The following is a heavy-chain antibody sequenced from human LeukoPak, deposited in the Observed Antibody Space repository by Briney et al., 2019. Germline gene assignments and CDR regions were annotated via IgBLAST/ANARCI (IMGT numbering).Heavy chain of an antibody. CDR1: GGSISSYY. Sequence: SETLSLTCTVSGGSISSYYWSWIRQPPGKGLEWIGYIYYSGSTNYNPSLKSRVTISVDASKNQFSLKLSSVTAADTAVYYCAREDYDYYYMDVWGKGTTVTVFS. V-gene: IGHV4-59*01. J-gene: IGHJ6*03. CDR2: IYYSGST. CDR3: AREDYDYYYMDV.